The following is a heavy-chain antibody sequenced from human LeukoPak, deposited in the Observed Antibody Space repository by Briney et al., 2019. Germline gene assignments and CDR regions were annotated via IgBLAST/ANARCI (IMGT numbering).Heavy chain of an antibody. CDR1: GYTFTGYY. Sequence: ASVKVSCKASGYTFTGYYMHWVRQAPGQGLEWMGWINPNSGGTNYAQKFQGRVTMTRDTSISTAYMELSRLRSGDTAVYYCARMIGYDFWSGNYYYYYGMDVWGQGTTVTVSS. J-gene: IGHJ6*02. D-gene: IGHD3-3*01. CDR2: INPNSGGT. CDR3: ARMIGYDFWSGNYYYYYGMDV. V-gene: IGHV1-2*02.